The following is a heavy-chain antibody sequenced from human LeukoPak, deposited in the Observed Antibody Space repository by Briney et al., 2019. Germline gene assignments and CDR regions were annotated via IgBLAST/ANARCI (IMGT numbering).Heavy chain of an antibody. CDR2: IYYSGST. CDR3: ARESIAAAGLHFDY. Sequence: SETLSLTCTVSGGSVSSGTYYWTWIRQPPGKGLEWIGYIYYSGSTNYNPSLKSRVTISVDTSKNQFSLKLSSVTAADTAVYYCARESIAAAGLHFDYWGQGTLVTVSS. V-gene: IGHV4-61*01. J-gene: IGHJ4*02. D-gene: IGHD6-13*01. CDR1: GGSVSSGTYY.